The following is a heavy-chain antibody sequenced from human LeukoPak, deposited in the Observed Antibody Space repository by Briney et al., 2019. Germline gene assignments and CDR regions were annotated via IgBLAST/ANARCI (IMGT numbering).Heavy chain of an antibody. CDR3: ATGVPMYDFWSGYYYMDV. CDR1: GYTFTSYG. CDR2: ISAYNGNT. D-gene: IGHD3-3*01. J-gene: IGHJ6*03. V-gene: IGHV1-18*01. Sequence: GASVKVSCKASGYTFTSYGISWVRQAPGQGLEWMGWISAYNGNTNYAQKLQGRVTMTTDTSTSTAYMELRSLRSDDTAVYYCATGVPMYDFWSGYYYMDVWGKGTTVTVSS.